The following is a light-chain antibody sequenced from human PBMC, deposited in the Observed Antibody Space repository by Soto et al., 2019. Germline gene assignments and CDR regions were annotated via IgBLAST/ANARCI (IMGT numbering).Light chain of an antibody. CDR2: GAS. J-gene: IGKJ5*01. Sequence: EIVMTQSPATLSVSPGERATLSCRASQSVISNLALYQQKPGQAPRLLIYGASTRATGIPARFSGSGSGTESTLTISSLQSEDFAVYYCQQYNNWLSITFGQGTRLEI. CDR3: QQYNNWLSIT. CDR1: QSVISN. V-gene: IGKV3-15*01.